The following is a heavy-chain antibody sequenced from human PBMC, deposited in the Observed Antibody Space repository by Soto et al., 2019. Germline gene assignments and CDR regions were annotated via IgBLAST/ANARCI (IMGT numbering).Heavy chain of an antibody. CDR1: GGSISSYY. CDR3: ARAEWLPKTPQGYYYYYGMDV. J-gene: IGHJ6*02. D-gene: IGHD3-3*01. V-gene: IGHV4-59*01. Sequence: SETLSLTCTVSGGSISSYYWSWIRQPPGKGLEWIGYIYYSGSTNYNPSLKSRVTISVDASKNQFSLKLSSVTAADTAVYYCARAEWLPKTPQGYYYYYGMDVWGQGTTVTVSS. CDR2: IYYSGST.